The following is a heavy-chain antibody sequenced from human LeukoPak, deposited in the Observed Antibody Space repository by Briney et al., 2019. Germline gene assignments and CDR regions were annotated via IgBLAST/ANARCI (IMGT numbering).Heavy chain of an antibody. D-gene: IGHD6-6*01. J-gene: IGHJ5*02. CDR1: GFTFSGYA. CDR3: AKGEQLVHWFDP. CDR2: ISGSGGST. V-gene: IGHV3-23*01. Sequence: GGSLRLSCAASGFTFSGYAMSWVRQAPGKGLEWVSAISGSGGSTYYADSVKGRFTISRDNSKNTLYLQMNSLRAEDTAVYYCAKGEQLVHWFDPWGQGTLVTVSS.